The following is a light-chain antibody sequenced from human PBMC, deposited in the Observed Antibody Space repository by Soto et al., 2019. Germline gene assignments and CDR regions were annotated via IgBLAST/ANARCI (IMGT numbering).Light chain of an antibody. V-gene: IGLV4-69*01. CDR1: SGHSSYA. Sequence: QLVLTQSPSASASLGASVKLTCTLSSGHSSYAIAWHQQQPEKGPRYLMKLNSDGSHSKGDGIPDRFSGSSSGAARYLTIASLHSEDEADYYCPTWGTGTVVFGGGTKLTVL. CDR3: PTWGTGTVV. CDR2: LNSDGSH. J-gene: IGLJ2*01.